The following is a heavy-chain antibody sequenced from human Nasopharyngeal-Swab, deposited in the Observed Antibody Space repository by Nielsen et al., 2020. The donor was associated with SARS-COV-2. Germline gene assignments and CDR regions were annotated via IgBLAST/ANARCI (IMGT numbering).Heavy chain of an antibody. D-gene: IGHD3/OR15-3a*01. V-gene: IGHV4-4*02. J-gene: IGHJ4*02. CDR2: IYHSGCT. CDR3: ATRRHGH. Sequence: WIRQPPGKGLEWIGEIYHSGCTNYNPSLKSRVTISVDKSKNQFSLKLSSVTAADTAVYYCATRRHGHWGQGTLVTVSS.